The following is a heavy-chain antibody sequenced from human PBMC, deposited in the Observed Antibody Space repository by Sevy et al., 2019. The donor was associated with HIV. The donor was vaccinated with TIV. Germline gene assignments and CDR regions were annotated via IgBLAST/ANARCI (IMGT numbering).Heavy chain of an antibody. CDR1: GFTLNSYW. V-gene: IGHV3-7*01. J-gene: IGHJ4*02. CDR2: IKQDGSVK. D-gene: IGHD6-13*01. Sequence: GGSLRLSCAASGFTLNSYWMRWVRQAPGTGLEWVANIKQDGSVKYYVDSVKGRFTISRDNARNLVYLQMSSLTAEDTALYYCVRAIAADASLWGQRTLVTVSS. CDR3: VRAIAADASL.